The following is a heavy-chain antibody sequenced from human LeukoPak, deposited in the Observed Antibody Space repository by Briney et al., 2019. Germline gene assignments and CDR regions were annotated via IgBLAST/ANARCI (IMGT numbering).Heavy chain of an antibody. D-gene: IGHD1-26*01. CDR3: ARGKWELLFDY. CDR1: GGSTSGGGYY. Sequence: SETLSLTCTVSGGSTSGGGYYWSWIRQPPGKGLEWIGYIYHSGSTYYNPSLKSRVTISVDRSKNQFSLKLSSVTAADTAVYYCARGKWELLFDYWGQGTLVTVSS. V-gene: IGHV4-30-2*01. J-gene: IGHJ4*02. CDR2: IYHSGST.